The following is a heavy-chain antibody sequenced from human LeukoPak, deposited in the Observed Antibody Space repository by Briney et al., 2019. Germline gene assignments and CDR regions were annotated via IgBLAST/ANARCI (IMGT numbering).Heavy chain of an antibody. Sequence: SETLSLTCTVSGGSISSSSYYWGWIRQPPGKGLEWIGSIYYSGSTYYNPSLKSRVTISVDRSKNQFSLKLSSVTAADTAVYYCARDLAAAPGVAFDIWGQGTMVTVSS. CDR3: ARDLAAAPGVAFDI. CDR1: GGSISSSSYY. V-gene: IGHV4-39*07. D-gene: IGHD6-13*01. CDR2: IYYSGST. J-gene: IGHJ3*02.